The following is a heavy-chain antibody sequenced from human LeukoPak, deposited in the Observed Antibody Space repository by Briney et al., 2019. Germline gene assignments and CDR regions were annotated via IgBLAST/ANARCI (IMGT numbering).Heavy chain of an antibody. Sequence: GGSLRLSCAASGFIFSTYSMNWVRQAPGEGLEWVSSIDTGSTFINYADSVKGRFTISRDNAKHSVYLQMNSLRAEDTAVYYCVSEGRDTPYWGQGTPVTVSS. CDR2: IDTGSTFI. CDR1: GFIFSTYS. V-gene: IGHV3-21*01. CDR3: VSEGRDTPY. J-gene: IGHJ4*02.